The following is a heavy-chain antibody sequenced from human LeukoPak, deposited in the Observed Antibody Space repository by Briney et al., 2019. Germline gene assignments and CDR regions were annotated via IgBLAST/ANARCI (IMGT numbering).Heavy chain of an antibody. D-gene: IGHD2-2*01. V-gene: IGHV4-34*01. CDR2: INHSGST. J-gene: IGHJ4*02. Sequence: SETLSLTCAVYGGSFSGYYWSWIRQPPGKGLEWIGEINHSGSTNCNPSLKSRVTISVDTSKNQFSLKLSSVTAADTAVYYCASGLGYCSSTSRLNSDSFDYWGQGTLVTVSS. CDR1: GGSFSGYY. CDR3: ASGLGYCSSTSRLNSDSFDY.